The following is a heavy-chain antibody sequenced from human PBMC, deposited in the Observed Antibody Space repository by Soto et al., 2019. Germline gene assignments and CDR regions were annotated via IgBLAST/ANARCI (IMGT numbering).Heavy chain of an antibody. CDR1: GYSISSGYY. Sequence: SETLSLTCTVSGYSISSGYYWGWIRQPPGKGLEWIGSIYHSGSTYYNPSLKSRVTISVDTSKNQFSLKLSSVTAADTAVYYCARVGDFWSGYAFDIWGQGTMVTVSS. CDR2: IYHSGST. D-gene: IGHD3-3*01. CDR3: ARVGDFWSGYAFDI. J-gene: IGHJ3*02. V-gene: IGHV4-38-2*02.